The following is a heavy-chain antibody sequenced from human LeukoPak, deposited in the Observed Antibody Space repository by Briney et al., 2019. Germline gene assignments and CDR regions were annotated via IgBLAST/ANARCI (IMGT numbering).Heavy chain of an antibody. CDR2: ISHSGST. D-gene: IGHD2-21*02. J-gene: IGHJ4*02. CDR1: GGSISSSNW. Sequence: SETLSLTCAVSGGSISSSNWWSWVRQPPGKGLEWIGEISHSGSTNSNPSLESRVTISVDKSKNQFSLELTSVTAADKAVYFCARVTATTPFDYWGQGTLVTVSS. V-gene: IGHV4-4*02. CDR3: ARVTATTPFDY.